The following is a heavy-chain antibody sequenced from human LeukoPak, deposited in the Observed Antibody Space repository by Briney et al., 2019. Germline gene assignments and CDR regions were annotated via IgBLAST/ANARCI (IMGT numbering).Heavy chain of an antibody. CDR2: ISHDGTNI. D-gene: IGHD3-9*01. J-gene: IGHJ4*02. V-gene: IGHV3-30*03. CDR3: AETGPTDF. Sequence: GRSLRLSCAASGFTFGSYGMHWVRQAPGKGLEWVAAISHDGTNIHYAESVKGRFTISRDNSKNMLYLQMNSLRAEDTALYYCAETGPTDFWGQGTLVTVSS. CDR1: GFTFGSYG.